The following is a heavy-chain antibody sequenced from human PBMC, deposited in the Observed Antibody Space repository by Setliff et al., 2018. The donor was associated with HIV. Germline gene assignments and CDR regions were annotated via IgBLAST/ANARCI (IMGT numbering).Heavy chain of an antibody. CDR2: LYYRGTT. CDR1: GGSFSGYY. J-gene: IGHJ6*03. D-gene: IGHD2-21*02. V-gene: IGHV4-34*01. Sequence: SETLFLTCAVYGGSFSGYYWGWIRQPPGKGPEWIGSLYYRGTTYYNPSLKSRVTISTGTSNNQFSLTLSSVTAADTAVYYCARGVLITKRVTQTGGYYYYTDVWGKGTTVTVSS. CDR3: ARGVLITKRVTQTGGYYYYTDV.